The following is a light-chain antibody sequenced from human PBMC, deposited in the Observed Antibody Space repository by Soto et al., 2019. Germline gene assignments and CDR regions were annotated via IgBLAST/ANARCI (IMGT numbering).Light chain of an antibody. J-gene: IGKJ2*01. CDR2: AAS. V-gene: IGKV1-39*01. CDR1: QTITRY. Sequence: DIQMTQSPSSLSASVGDRVTITCRANQTITRYLNWYQQKPGTAPKLLIYAASSLQEGVPSRFRGIVSGTLFTMTFINPHPEDISAYSCLQRFSFPVTFGQGTKLEIQ. CDR3: LQRFSFPVT.